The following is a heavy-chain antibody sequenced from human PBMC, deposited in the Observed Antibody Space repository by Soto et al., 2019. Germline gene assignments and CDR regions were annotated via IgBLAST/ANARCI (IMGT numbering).Heavy chain of an antibody. D-gene: IGHD6-6*01. CDR3: ARVDVRVSARRFFAY. Sequence: QVQLQESGPGLAKPSETLSLTCTVSGGSVSSGGYYWSWIRQPPGKGLEWIGYNHYSGSTDYNPSLKSRVTISIDTSKNQFSLKLSSVTAADTAVYYCARVDVRVSARRFFAYWGQGALVTVSS. CDR2: NHYSGST. J-gene: IGHJ4*02. V-gene: IGHV4-61*08. CDR1: GGSVSSGGYY.